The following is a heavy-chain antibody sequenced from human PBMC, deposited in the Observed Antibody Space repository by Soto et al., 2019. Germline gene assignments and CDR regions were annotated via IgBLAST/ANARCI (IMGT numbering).Heavy chain of an antibody. CDR1: GHTFTSYG. V-gene: IGHV1-18*01. CDR3: ARDSSIAGPGVYYYYGMDV. Sequence: ASVKVSCKASGHTFTSYGISWVRQAPGQGLEWMGWISAYNGNTNYAQKLQGRVTMTTDTSTSTAYMELRSLRSDDTAVYYCARDSSIAGPGVYYYYGMDVWGQGTTVTVSS. CDR2: ISAYNGNT. J-gene: IGHJ6*02. D-gene: IGHD2-21*01.